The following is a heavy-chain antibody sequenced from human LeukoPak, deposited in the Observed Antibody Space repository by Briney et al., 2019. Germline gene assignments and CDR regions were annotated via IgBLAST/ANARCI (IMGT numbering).Heavy chain of an antibody. CDR2: IYSGGST. D-gene: IGHD5-12*01. CDR1: GFTVSSNY. V-gene: IGHV3-53*01. J-gene: IGHJ4*02. Sequence: PGGSLRLSCAASGFTVSSNYMSWVRQAPGKGLEWVSVIYSGGSTYYADSVKGRLTISRDNSKNTLYLQMNSLRAEDTAVYYCARGDSGYASFVYWGQGSLVSVSS. CDR3: ARGDSGYASFVY.